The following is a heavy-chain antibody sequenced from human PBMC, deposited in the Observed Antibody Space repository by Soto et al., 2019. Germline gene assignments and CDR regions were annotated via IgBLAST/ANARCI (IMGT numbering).Heavy chain of an antibody. D-gene: IGHD6-19*01. J-gene: IGHJ6*02. Sequence: SQTLSLTCAISGESVSTNSATWDWIRQSPSRGLEWLGRTYYRSKWYNDYAVSVKGRITINPDTSKNQFSLQLNSVTPEDTAVSYCARGGYSSGWFLEYYYYGMDVWGQGTTVNVSS. CDR1: GESVSTNSAT. V-gene: IGHV6-1*01. CDR2: TYYRSKWYN. CDR3: ARGGYSSGWFLEYYYYGMDV.